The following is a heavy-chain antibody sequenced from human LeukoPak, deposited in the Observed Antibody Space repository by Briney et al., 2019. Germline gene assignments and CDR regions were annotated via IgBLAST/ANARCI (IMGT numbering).Heavy chain of an antibody. V-gene: IGHV1-2*02. CDR1: GYTFTGYY. J-gene: IGHJ4*02. Sequence: GASVKVSCKAFGYTFTGYYMHWVRQDPGQGLEWMGWINPNSGGTNYAQKFQGRVTMTRDTSISTAYMELSRLRSDDTAVYYCARDFMTTVTTGNYWGQGTLVTVSS. CDR3: ARDFMTTVTTGNY. D-gene: IGHD4-17*01. CDR2: INPNSGGT.